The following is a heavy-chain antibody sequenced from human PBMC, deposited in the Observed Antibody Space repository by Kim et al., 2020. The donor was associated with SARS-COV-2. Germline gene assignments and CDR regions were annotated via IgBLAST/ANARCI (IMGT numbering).Heavy chain of an antibody. CDR1: GFTFDDYA. V-gene: IGHV3-9*01. Sequence: GGSLRLSCAASGFTFDDYAMHWVRQAPGKGLEWVSGISWNSGSIGYADSVKGRFTISRDNAKNSLYLQMNSLRAEDTALYYCAKTESSGRLQDYYYGMDVWGQGTTVTVSS. J-gene: IGHJ6*02. CDR2: ISWNSGSI. CDR3: AKTESSGRLQDYYYGMDV. D-gene: IGHD1-26*01.